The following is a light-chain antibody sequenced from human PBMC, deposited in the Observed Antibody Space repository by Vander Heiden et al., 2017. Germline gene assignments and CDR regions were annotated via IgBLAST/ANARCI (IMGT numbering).Light chain of an antibody. CDR2: EVS. J-gene: IGLJ3*02. Sequence: QSALTQPASVSGSPGQSITISCTGTSSYVGGYNYVSWYQQHPGKAPKPMIYEVSNRPSGVSNRFSGSKSGNTASLTISGLQAEDEAEYYCSSYTSSSTLGVFGGGTKLTVL. V-gene: IGLV2-14*01. CDR1: SSYVGGYNY. CDR3: SSYTSSSTLGV.